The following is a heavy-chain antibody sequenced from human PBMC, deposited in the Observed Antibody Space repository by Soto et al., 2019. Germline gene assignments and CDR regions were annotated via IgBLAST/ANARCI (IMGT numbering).Heavy chain of an antibody. CDR1: GYTFTSYD. V-gene: IGHV1-8*01. D-gene: IGHD1-26*01. Sequence: ASGKVSRKAAGYTFTSYDINWVREATGQGLEWMGRMNPNSGNTAYAQKFQGRVTMTRNTSISTAHMQLSGLRSEDTAIYSCARSPILGASNHWFDPWGQGTLVTVSS. CDR3: ARSPILGASNHWFDP. J-gene: IGHJ5*02. CDR2: MNPNSGNT.